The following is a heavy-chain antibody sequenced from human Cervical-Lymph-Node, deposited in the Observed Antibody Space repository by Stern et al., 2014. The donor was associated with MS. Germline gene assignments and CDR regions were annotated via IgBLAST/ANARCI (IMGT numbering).Heavy chain of an antibody. J-gene: IGHJ5*01. D-gene: IGHD1-26*01. CDR2: IYSDGST. V-gene: IGHV4-59*01. Sequence: QVQLQESGPGLVKPSETVSLTCTVSGGSMSSKYWNWIRQPPGKGLEWIGYIYSDGSTNYHPSLKSRVVISLDKSTNQFSLSLTSVTAADTAVYYCARVTGRGTRQNWFDSWGQGTLVTVSS. CDR1: GGSMSSKY. CDR3: ARVTGRGTRQNWFDS.